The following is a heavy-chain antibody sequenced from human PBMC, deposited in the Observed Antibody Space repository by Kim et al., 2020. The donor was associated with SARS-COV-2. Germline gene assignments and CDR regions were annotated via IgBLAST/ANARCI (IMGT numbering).Heavy chain of an antibody. V-gene: IGHV3-66*02. CDR2: IYRGGNT. CDR1: GFTVSSSY. J-gene: IGHJ4*02. Sequence: GGSLRLSCEASGFTVSSSYMNWVRQAPGKGLALFSIIYRGGNTYYADSVNGRFTISRDNSKYNLFVQMNGLRAEDTALYYCARRIPTSLDLDYWGQGTLGTVSS. D-gene: IGHD2-2*01. CDR3: ARRIPTSLDLDY.